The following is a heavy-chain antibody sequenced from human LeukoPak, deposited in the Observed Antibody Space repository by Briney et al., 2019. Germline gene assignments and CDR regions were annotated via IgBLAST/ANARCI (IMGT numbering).Heavy chain of an antibody. J-gene: IGHJ4*02. D-gene: IGHD1-26*01. V-gene: IGHV3-21*01. CDR2: ISSSSSHI. Sequence: GGSLRLSCAASGFTFSSYSMNWVRQAPGKGLEWVSSISSSSSHIYYADSVKGRFTISRDNAKNSLYLQMNSLRAEDTAVYYCASTLPFPVDTRIVGATDYWGQGTLVTVSS. CDR3: ASTLPFPVDTRIVGATDY. CDR1: GFTFSSYS.